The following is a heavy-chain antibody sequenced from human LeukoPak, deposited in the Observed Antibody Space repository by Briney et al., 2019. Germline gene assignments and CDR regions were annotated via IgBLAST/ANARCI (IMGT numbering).Heavy chain of an antibody. J-gene: IGHJ6*02. CDR2: IKSKTDGGTT. Sequence: PGGSLRLSCAASGFTFSNAWMSWVRQAPGKGLEWVGRIKSKTDGGTTDYAAPVKGRFTISRDDSKNTLYLQMNSLKTEDTAVYYCTTPDHKVCRDYYGSGSYYGCDRYYYGMDVWGQGTTVTVSS. CDR3: TTPDHKVCRDYYGSGSYYGCDRYYYGMDV. V-gene: IGHV3-15*01. CDR1: GFTFSNAW. D-gene: IGHD3-10*01.